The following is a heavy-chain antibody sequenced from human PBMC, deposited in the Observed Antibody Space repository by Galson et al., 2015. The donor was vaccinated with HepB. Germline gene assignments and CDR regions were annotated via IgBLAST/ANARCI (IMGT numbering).Heavy chain of an antibody. J-gene: IGHJ4*02. CDR2: ISGSGGST. D-gene: IGHD2-15*01. CDR3: AKALSQDCSGGSCYLFDY. V-gene: IGHV3-23*01. CDR1: GFTFSSYA. Sequence: SLRLSCAASGFTFSSYAMSWVRQAPGKGLEWVSAISGSGGSTYYADSVKGRFTISRDNSKNTLYLQMNSLRAEDTAVYYCAKALSQDCSGGSCYLFDYWGQGTLVTVSS.